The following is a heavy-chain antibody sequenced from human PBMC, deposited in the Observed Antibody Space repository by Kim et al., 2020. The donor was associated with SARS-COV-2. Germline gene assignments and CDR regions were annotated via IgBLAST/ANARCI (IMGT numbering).Heavy chain of an antibody. CDR2: IPGSNGQT. Sequence: ASVKVSCKASGYSLSTSGISWVRQAPGQGLEWMGWIPGSNGQTNYAQKFHGRLTKTTDISTSTAYMELRSLRSDDTAIYYCAKDFGYMVDYWGQGSLVTVSS. J-gene: IGHJ4*02. D-gene: IGHD5-18*01. CDR1: GYSLSTSG. V-gene: IGHV1-18*01. CDR3: AKDFGYMVDY.